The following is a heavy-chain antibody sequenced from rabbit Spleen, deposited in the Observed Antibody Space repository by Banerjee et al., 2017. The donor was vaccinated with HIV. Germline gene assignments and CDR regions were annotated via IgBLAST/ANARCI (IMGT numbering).Heavy chain of an antibody. Sequence: QEHLKESGGGLVQPGGSLTLSCKGSGFDFSSYYMSWVRQAPGKGLEWIACIDTNDGDTDYANWPKGRFTISKTSSTTVTLQMTSLTAADTATYFCARNYVNAFDPWGPGPLVTVS. CDR1: GFDFSSYYM. D-gene: IGHD1-1*01. CDR2: IDTNDGDT. V-gene: IGHV1S45*01. J-gene: IGHJ2*01. CDR3: ARNYVNAFDP.